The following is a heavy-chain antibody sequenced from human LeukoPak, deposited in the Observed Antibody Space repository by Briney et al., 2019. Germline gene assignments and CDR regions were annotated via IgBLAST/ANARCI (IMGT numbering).Heavy chain of an antibody. CDR3: ARRPPFNYYDSSGTAAFDI. CDR1: GGSFSGYY. D-gene: IGHD3-22*01. CDR2: INHSGST. V-gene: IGHV4-34*01. J-gene: IGHJ3*02. Sequence: SETLSLTCAVYGGSFSGYYWSWIRQPPGKGLEWIGEINHSGSTNYNPSLKSRVIISVDTSKNQFSLKLSSVTAADTAVYYCARRPPFNYYDSSGTAAFDIWGQGTMVTVSS.